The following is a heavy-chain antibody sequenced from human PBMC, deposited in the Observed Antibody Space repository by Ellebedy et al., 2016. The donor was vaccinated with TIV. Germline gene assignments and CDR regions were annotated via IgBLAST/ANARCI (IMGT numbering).Heavy chain of an antibody. D-gene: IGHD4-17*01. J-gene: IGHJ3*02. CDR2: ISSSSSYI. Sequence: GESLKISCAASGFTFSNAWLSWVRQAPGKGLEWVSSISSSSSYIYYADSVKGRFTISRDNAKNSLYLQMNSLRAEDTAVYYCARDVNDYGDYVQPAFDIWGQGTMVTVSS. CDR3: ARDVNDYGDYVQPAFDI. CDR1: GFTFSNAW. V-gene: IGHV3-21*01.